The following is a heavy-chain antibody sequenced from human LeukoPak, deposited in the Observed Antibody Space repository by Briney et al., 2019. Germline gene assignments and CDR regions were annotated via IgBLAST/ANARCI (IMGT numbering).Heavy chain of an antibody. CDR3: ARVGYGDYFDY. Sequence: SQTLSLTCAVSGGSISSGGYSWSWIRQPPGKGLEWIGYIYYSGSTYYNPSLKSRVTISVDTSKNQFSLKLSSVTAADTAVYYCARVGYGDYFDYWGQGTLVTVSS. J-gene: IGHJ4*02. D-gene: IGHD4-17*01. V-gene: IGHV4-30-4*07. CDR2: IYYSGST. CDR1: GGSISSGGYS.